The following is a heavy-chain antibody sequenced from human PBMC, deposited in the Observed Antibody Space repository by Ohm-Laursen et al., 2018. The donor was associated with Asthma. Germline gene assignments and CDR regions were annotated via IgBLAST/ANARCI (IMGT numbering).Heavy chain of an antibody. Sequence: SLRLSCTASGFTFSTYGMHWVRQAPGKGLEWVAVISYHGSNKFYTNSVKGRFTISRDDSKNTLYLQMNSLRPEDTAVYYCAKDFYPGAPHSKNFDFWGQGTLVTVSS. CDR2: ISYHGSNK. CDR1: GFTFSTYG. V-gene: IGHV3-30*18. D-gene: IGHD2/OR15-2a*01. J-gene: IGHJ4*02. CDR3: AKDFYPGAPHSKNFDF.